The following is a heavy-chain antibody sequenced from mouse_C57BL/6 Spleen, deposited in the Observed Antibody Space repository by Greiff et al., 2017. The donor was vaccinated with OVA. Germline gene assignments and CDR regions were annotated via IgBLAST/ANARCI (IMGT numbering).Heavy chain of an antibody. CDR1: GYSFTSYY. J-gene: IGHJ4*01. CDR2: IYPGSGNT. V-gene: IGHV1-66*01. Sequence: VQLQQSGPELVKPGASVKISCKASGYSFTSYYIHWVKQRPGQGLEWIGWIYPGSGNTKYNEKFKGKATLTADTSSSTAYMQLSSLTSEDSAVYYCARDYYGSTGYAMDYWGQGTSVTVSS. D-gene: IGHD1-1*01. CDR3: ARDYYGSTGYAMDY.